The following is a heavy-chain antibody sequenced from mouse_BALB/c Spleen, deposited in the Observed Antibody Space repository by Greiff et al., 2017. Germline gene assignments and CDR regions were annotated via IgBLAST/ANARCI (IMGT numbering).Heavy chain of an antibody. D-gene: IGHD1-1*01. CDR1: GYTFTSYN. CDR2: IYPGNGDT. CDR3: AREFYYGSSYWYFDV. J-gene: IGHJ1*01. V-gene: IGHV1-12*01. Sequence: LQQSGAELVKPGASVKMSCKASGYTFTSYNMHWVKQTPGQGLEWIGAIYPGNGDTSYNQKFKGKATLTADKSSSTAYMQLSSLTSEDSAVYYCAREFYYGSSYWYFDVWGAGTTVTVSS.